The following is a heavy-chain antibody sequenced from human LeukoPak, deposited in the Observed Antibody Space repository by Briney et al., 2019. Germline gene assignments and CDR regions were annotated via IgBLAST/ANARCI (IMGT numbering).Heavy chain of an antibody. Sequence: GASVKVSCKASGYTFTGYYMHWVRQAPGQGLEWMGWINPNSGGTNYAQKFQGRVTMTTDTSTSTAYMELRSLRSDDTAVYYCARAWYYYDEFQFDYWGQGTLVTVSS. V-gene: IGHV1-2*02. CDR3: ARAWYYYDEFQFDY. J-gene: IGHJ4*02. CDR2: INPNSGGT. D-gene: IGHD3-22*01. CDR1: GYTFTGYY.